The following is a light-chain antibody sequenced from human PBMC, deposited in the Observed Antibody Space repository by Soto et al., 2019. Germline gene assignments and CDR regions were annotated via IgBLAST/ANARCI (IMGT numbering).Light chain of an antibody. CDR2: DAS. CDR3: QLYGSSLLT. J-gene: IGKJ4*01. V-gene: IGKV3-20*01. Sequence: EIVLTQSPGTLSLSPGEIATLSFRASQSVTNNYLDWFQQKPGQAPRLLIYDASIRADGIPDRFSGSGSETDFTLTISRLEPEDSAVYYCQLYGSSLLTFGGGTKVDIK. CDR1: QSVTNNY.